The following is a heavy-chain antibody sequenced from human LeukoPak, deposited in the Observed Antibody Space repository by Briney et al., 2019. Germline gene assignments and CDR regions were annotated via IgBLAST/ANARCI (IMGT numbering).Heavy chain of an antibody. D-gene: IGHD2-21*02. J-gene: IGHJ4*02. V-gene: IGHV3-30-3*01. CDR2: ISYDGSNK. CDR1: GFTFSSYA. Sequence: PGRSLRLSCAASGFTFSSYAMHWVRQAPGKGMEGVAVISYDGSNKYYADSVNGRFTISRDNSKNTLYLQMNSLRAEDTAVYYCARGEVVVTAILHYWGQGTLVTVSS. CDR3: ARGEVVVTAILHY.